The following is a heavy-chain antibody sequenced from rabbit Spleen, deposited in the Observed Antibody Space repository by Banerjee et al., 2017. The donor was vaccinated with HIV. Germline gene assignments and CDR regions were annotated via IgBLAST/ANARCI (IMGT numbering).Heavy chain of an antibody. J-gene: IGHJ4*01. V-gene: IGHV1S40*01. D-gene: IGHD8-1*01. Sequence: QSLEESGGDLVKPGASLTLTCTASGFSFSDYYYICWVRQAPGKGLEWIACINTATGKPVYATWAKGRFTCSKTSSTTVTLQMTSLTVADTATYFCARDGPGGSYFALWGPGTLVTVS. CDR3: ARDGPGGSYFAL. CDR1: GFSFSDYYY. CDR2: INTATGKP.